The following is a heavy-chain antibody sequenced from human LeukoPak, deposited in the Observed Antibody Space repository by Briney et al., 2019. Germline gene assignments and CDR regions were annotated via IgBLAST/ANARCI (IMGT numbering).Heavy chain of an antibody. D-gene: IGHD6-25*01. CDR1: GGSISSGGYS. J-gene: IGHJ4*02. Sequence: SETLSLTCAVSGGSISSGGYSWSWIRQPPGKGLEWIGYIYHSGSTYYNPSLKSRVTISVDTSKNQFSLKLSSVTAADTAVYYCASLTSSEFDYWGQGTLVTVSS. CDR3: ASLTSSEFDY. V-gene: IGHV4-30-2*02. CDR2: IYHSGST.